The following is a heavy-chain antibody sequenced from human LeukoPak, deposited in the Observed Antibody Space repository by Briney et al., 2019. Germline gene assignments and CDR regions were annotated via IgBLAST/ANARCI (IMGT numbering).Heavy chain of an antibody. CDR2: IYYSGST. D-gene: IGHD6-19*01. V-gene: IGHV4-39*01. CDR3: ASLAVAGLSEGY. J-gene: IGHJ4*02. CDR1: GGSVSSGSYY. Sequence: PSETLSLTCIVSGGSVSSGSYYWSWIRQPPGKGLEWIASIYYSGSTYYNPSLKSRITISVDTSRNQFSLKLSSVTAADTAVYYCASLAVAGLSEGYWGQGTLVIVSS.